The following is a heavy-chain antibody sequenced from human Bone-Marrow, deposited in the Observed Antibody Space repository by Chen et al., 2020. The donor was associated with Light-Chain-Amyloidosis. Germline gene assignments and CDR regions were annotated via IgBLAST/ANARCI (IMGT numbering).Heavy chain of an antibody. J-gene: IGHJ3*02. Sequence: EVQLVESGGGLLQRGGSLRLSCAASGFAFSSYAMSWVRQAPGKGLEWVSTISGSGGSLSYGDSVTGRLTISRANSKNALFLQMNSLRAEDTAVYYCAKDISYDDILPGYPADAFDIWGQGTMVTVSS. CDR2: ISGSGGSL. CDR1: GFAFSSYA. CDR3: AKDISYDDILPGYPADAFDI. V-gene: IGHV3-23*04. D-gene: IGHD3-9*01.